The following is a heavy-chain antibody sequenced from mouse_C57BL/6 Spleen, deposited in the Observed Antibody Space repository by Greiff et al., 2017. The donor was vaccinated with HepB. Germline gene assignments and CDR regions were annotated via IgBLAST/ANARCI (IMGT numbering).Heavy chain of an antibody. Sequence: VQLQQSGPELVKPGASVKISCKASGYAFSSSWMNWVKQRPGKGLEWIGRIYPGDGDTNYNGKFKGKATLTADKSSSTAYMQLSSLTSEDSAVYFCARAAQATFDYWGQGTTLTVSS. D-gene: IGHD3-2*02. CDR3: ARAAQATFDY. CDR2: IYPGDGDT. V-gene: IGHV1-82*01. CDR1: GYAFSSSW. J-gene: IGHJ2*01.